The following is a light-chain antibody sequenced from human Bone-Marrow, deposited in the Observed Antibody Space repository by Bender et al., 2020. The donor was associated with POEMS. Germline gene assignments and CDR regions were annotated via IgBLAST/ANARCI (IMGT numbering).Light chain of an antibody. V-gene: IGLV3-21*04. Sequence: SYVLTQPPSVSVAPGETARITCGGKDIGSRSVHWYQQRPGQAPVLVIYYDKDRPSGILERFSGSKSANAAVLTITGVEAGDEADYYCQMWDSISDNVIFGGGTKLTVL. CDR2: YDK. J-gene: IGLJ2*01. CDR3: QMWDSISDNVI. CDR1: DIGSRS.